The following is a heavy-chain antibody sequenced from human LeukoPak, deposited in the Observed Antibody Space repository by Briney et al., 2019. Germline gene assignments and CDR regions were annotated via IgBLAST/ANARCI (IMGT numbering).Heavy chain of an antibody. Sequence: PSETLSLTCAVYGGSFSGYYWSWIRQPPGKGLEWIGEINHSGSTNYNPSLKSRVTISVDTSKNQFSLKLSSVTAADTAVYYCARSGSRAWVVVAALDYWGQGTLVTVSS. V-gene: IGHV4-34*01. CDR1: GGSFSGYY. CDR3: ARSGSRAWVVVAALDY. D-gene: IGHD2-15*01. J-gene: IGHJ4*02. CDR2: INHSGST.